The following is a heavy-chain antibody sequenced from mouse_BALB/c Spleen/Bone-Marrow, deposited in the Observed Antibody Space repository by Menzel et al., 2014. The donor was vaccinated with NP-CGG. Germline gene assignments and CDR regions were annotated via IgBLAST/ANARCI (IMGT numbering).Heavy chain of an antibody. CDR1: GYTFSSYW. V-gene: IGHV1-9*01. CDR2: ILPGSGST. J-gene: IGHJ1*01. Sequence: QVQLQQSGAELMKPGVSVKISCKATGYTFSSYWIEWVKQRPGHGLEWIGEILPGSGSTNYNEKFKGKATFTADTSSNTAYMQLSSLTSEDSAVYYCAREDGLWYFDVWGAGTTVTVSS. D-gene: IGHD1-1*01. CDR3: AREDGLWYFDV.